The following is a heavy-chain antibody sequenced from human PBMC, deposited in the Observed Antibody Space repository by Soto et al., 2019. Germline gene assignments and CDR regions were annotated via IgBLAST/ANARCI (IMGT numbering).Heavy chain of an antibody. D-gene: IGHD6-6*01. CDR3: ARDRTRTYMAARPFDY. Sequence: GGSLRLSCAASGFTFSSYSMNWVRQAPGKGLEWVSSISSSSSYIYYADSVKGRFTISRDNAKNSLYLQMNSLRAEDTAVYYCARDRTRTYMAARPFDYWGQGTLVTVSS. J-gene: IGHJ4*02. CDR1: GFTFSSYS. CDR2: ISSSSSYI. V-gene: IGHV3-21*01.